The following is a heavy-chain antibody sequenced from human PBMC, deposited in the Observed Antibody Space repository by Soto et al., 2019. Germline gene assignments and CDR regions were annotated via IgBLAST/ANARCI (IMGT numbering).Heavy chain of an antibody. D-gene: IGHD2-21*02. CDR2: VYYTGTT. CDR3: ARQRTSVVTQAYFDV. Sequence: PSETLSLTCTVSGGSIRTGDYYWVWIRQTPGRGLEWIGSVYYTGTTYYTPSLQGRVTMSIDTSKDQFSLKLKSVTAADTALYFCARQRTSVVTQAYFDVWGPGSLVTVSS. CDR1: GGSIRTGDYY. J-gene: IGHJ4*02. V-gene: IGHV4-39*01.